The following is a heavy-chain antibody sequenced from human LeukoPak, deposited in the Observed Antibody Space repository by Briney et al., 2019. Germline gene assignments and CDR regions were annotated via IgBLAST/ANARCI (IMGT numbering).Heavy chain of an antibody. V-gene: IGHV3-21*01. CDR3: ARFPEGSSTWSIDF. Sequence: GGSLRLSCAASAFTPSSCSMNWVRQAPGKGLEWVSSISGSSGYVFYADSMKGRFTVSRDNSKNSLYLQMNTLRAEDTAVYYCARFPEGSSTWSIDFWGQGTLVTVSS. CDR2: ISGSSGYV. J-gene: IGHJ4*02. CDR1: AFTPSSCS. D-gene: IGHD6-13*01.